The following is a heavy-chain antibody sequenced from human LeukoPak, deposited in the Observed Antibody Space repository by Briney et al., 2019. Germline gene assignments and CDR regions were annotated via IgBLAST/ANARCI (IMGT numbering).Heavy chain of an antibody. CDR2: ISSNGGST. V-gene: IGHV3-64*01. Sequence: GGSLRLSCAASGFTFSSYAMHWVRQAPGKGLEYVSAISSNGGSTYYANSVKGRFTISRDNSKNTLYLQMGSLRAEDTAVYYCANVYVWGSYRTTTQDYWGQGTLVTVSS. D-gene: IGHD3-16*02. CDR3: ANVYVWGSYRTTTQDY. CDR1: GFTFSSYA. J-gene: IGHJ4*02.